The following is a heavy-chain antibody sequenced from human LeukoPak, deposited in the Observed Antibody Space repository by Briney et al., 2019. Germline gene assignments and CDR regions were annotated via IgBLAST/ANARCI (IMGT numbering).Heavy chain of an antibody. D-gene: IGHD4-17*01. CDR2: IYYSGST. CDR3: ARATRPANDYGDYFDY. Sequence: TLSRTCTVSGGSISSGGYYWSWIRQHPGKGLEWIGYIYYSGSTYYNPSLKSRVTISVDTSKNQFSLKLSSVTAADTAVYYCARATRPANDYGDYFDYWGQGTLVTVSS. V-gene: IGHV4-31*03. CDR1: GGSISSGGYY. J-gene: IGHJ4*02.